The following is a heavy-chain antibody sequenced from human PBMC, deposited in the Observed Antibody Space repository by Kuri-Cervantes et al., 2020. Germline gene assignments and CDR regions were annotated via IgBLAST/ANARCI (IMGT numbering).Heavy chain of an antibody. CDR2: IKQDGSEK. Sequence: GGSLRLSCAASGFTFSSYWMSWARQAPGKGLEWVANIKQDGSEKYYVDSVKGRFTISRDNAKNSLYLQMNSLRAEDTAVYYCAKDLEYDLTNWFDPWGQGTLVTVSS. V-gene: IGHV3-7*03. CDR3: AKDLEYDLTNWFDP. D-gene: IGHD3-3*01. CDR1: GFTFSSYW. J-gene: IGHJ5*02.